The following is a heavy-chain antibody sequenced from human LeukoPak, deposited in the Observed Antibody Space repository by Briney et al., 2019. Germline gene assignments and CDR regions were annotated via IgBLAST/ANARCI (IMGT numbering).Heavy chain of an antibody. CDR1: GFTFSSYA. CDR2: ISDSGYTT. J-gene: IGHJ5*02. Sequence: GGSLRLSCAASGFTFSSYAMSWVRQAPGKGLEWVSAISDSGYTTYYADSVKGRFTISRDNAKNSLYLQMNSLRAEDTAVYYCASAPLGSTRPWGQGTLVTVSS. V-gene: IGHV3-23*01. D-gene: IGHD1-26*01. CDR3: ASAPLGSTRP.